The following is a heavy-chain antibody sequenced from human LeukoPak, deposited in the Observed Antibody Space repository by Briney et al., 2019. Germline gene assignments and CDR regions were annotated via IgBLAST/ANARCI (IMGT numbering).Heavy chain of an antibody. D-gene: IGHD3-22*01. CDR3: ARATYYYDSSGGEGDLKNWFDP. CDR1: GGSISSGGYY. J-gene: IGHJ5*02. Sequence: PSETLSLTCTVSGGSISSGGYYWSWIRRHPEKGLEWIGYISSSGSTYYNPSLQSRVSFSVDTSENQFSLKMTSVTAADTAVYYCARATYYYDSSGGEGDLKNWFDPWGQGTLVTVSS. V-gene: IGHV4-31*03. CDR2: ISSSGST.